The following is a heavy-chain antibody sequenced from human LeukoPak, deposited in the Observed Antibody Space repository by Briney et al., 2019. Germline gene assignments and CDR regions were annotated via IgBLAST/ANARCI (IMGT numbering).Heavy chain of an antibody. CDR3: TTVFRYDSGSYSDY. CDR1: GFTFTNAW. D-gene: IGHD3-10*01. V-gene: IGHV3-15*01. J-gene: IGHJ4*02. Sequence: GGSLRLSCAASGFTFTNAWMSWVRQAPGKGLEWVGRILSKAGGETADYAAPVKGRFIISRDDSKNTLYLQMNSLKTEDTAVYYCTTVFRYDSGSYSDYWGQGTLVTVSS. CDR2: ILSKAGGETA.